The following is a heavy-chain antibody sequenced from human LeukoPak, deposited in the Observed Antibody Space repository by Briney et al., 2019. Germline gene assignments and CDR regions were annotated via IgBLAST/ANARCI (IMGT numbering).Heavy chain of an antibody. Sequence: PGGSLRLSCAASGFTFSDYNMRWIRQAPGKGLEWVSSISRSGSTKYYADSVKGRFTISRDNAKNTLYLQMNSLRAEDTAVYYCAKDKGDGYNYYFDYWGQGTLVTVSS. D-gene: IGHD5-24*01. V-gene: IGHV3-11*01. CDR1: GFTFSDYN. J-gene: IGHJ4*02. CDR3: AKDKGDGYNYYFDY. CDR2: ISRSGSTK.